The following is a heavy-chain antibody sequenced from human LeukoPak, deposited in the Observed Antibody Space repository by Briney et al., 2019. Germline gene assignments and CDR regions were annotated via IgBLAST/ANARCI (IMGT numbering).Heavy chain of an antibody. Sequence: PSETLSLTCSVSGGSISDYYWNWIRQPPGKGLEWIGYIYYGGSTNYNPSLKSRVTISVDTSKNQFSLKLSSVTAADTAVYYCARGSPGAFDIWGQGTMVTVSS. CDR1: GGSISDYY. J-gene: IGHJ3*02. CDR3: ARGSPGAFDI. V-gene: IGHV4-59*08. CDR2: IYYGGST.